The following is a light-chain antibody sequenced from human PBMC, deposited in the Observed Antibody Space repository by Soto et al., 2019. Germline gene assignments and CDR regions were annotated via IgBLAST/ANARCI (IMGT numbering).Light chain of an antibody. CDR3: MQALQSPRT. CDR2: LGS. Sequence: DIVMTQSPLSLSVTPGEPASISCRSSQSLLHSNGNNYLEWCLQKPGQSPQLLIYLGSNRASGVPDRFSGSGSGTDFTLKISRVEAEDVGVYYCMQALQSPRTFGGGTKAEI. CDR1: QSLLHSNGNNY. J-gene: IGKJ4*01. V-gene: IGKV2-28*01.